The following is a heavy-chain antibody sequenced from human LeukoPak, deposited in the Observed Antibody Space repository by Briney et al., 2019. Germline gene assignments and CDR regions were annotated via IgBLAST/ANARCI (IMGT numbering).Heavy chain of an antibody. CDR1: GYTFTDYY. CDR3: ARARSYQPPLSHMDV. D-gene: IGHD2-2*01. Sequence: ASVKVSCKASGYTFTDYYMHWVRQAPGQGLEWMGWINPYSGGTNYAQKFQGRVTMTRDTSISTAYMELSRLRSDDTAVYYCARARSYQPPLSHMDVWGKGTTVTVSS. CDR2: INPYSGGT. V-gene: IGHV1-2*02. J-gene: IGHJ6*03.